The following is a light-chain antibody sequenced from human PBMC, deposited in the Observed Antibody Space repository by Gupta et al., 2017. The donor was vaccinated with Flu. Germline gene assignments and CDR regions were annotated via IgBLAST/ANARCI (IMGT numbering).Light chain of an antibody. CDR3: QQAYSFPLT. V-gene: IGKV1D-12*01. J-gene: IGKJ4*01. CDR1: QGINNR. Sequence: DIKMTQSPSSLSAYVGDRVTITCRASQGINNRLAWYHQKPGEAPKMLIYGASTLQTGVPSRFSGSGSGTDFTLTISSLQPEDFATYYCQQAYSFPLTFGGGTKVEIK. CDR2: GAS.